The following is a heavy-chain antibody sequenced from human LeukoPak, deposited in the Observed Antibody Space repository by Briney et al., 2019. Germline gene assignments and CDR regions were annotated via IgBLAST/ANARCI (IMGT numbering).Heavy chain of an antibody. Sequence: ASVKVSCKASGYTFTSYGISWVRQAPGQGLEWMGWISAYNGNTNYAQKLQGRVTMTTDTSTSTAYMELRSLRSDDTAVYYCARFLDTAMVTSYWFDPWGQGTLVTVSS. CDR3: ARFLDTAMVTSYWFDP. CDR2: ISAYNGNT. J-gene: IGHJ5*02. D-gene: IGHD5-18*01. CDR1: GYTFTSYG. V-gene: IGHV1-18*01.